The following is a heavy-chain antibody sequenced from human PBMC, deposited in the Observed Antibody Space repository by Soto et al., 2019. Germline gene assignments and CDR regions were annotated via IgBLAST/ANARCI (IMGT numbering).Heavy chain of an antibody. CDR3: AKNGQPPYYYYGMDV. D-gene: IGHD2-8*01. J-gene: IGHJ6*02. V-gene: IGHV1-18*01. CDR2: ISGYNGDT. Sequence: QGQLVQSGPEAKKPGASVKVSCKASGYTFSRYGISWVRQAPGQGLEWMGWISGYNGDTKYAQKVEGRVTMTIDTHTYTANMELRSLISHDTAIYYCAKNGQPPYYYYGMDVWGQGTTVTVSS. CDR1: GYTFSRYG.